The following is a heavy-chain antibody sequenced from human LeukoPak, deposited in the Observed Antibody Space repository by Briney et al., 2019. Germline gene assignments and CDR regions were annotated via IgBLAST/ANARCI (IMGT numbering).Heavy chain of an antibody. CDR1: GITFSTYW. CDR3: ARVGPTVTDYYFDY. V-gene: IGHV3-7*01. J-gene: IGHJ4*02. CDR2: INQDGSEK. Sequence: GGSLRLSCAASGITFSTYWMSWVRQAPGKGLEWVANINQDGSEKHYVDSVKGRFTISRDNAKNSLFLQMNNLRAEDTALYYCARVGPTVTDYYFDYWGQGTLVTVSS. D-gene: IGHD4-11*01.